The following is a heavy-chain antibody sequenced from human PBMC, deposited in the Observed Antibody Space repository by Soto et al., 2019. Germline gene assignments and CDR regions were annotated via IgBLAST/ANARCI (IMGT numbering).Heavy chain of an antibody. CDR2: IGDSGAST. J-gene: IGHJ6*04. D-gene: IGHD1-26*01. CDR1: GFSFSSFA. V-gene: IGHV3-23*01. CDR3: ANGVELHV. Sequence: EVLLLESGGGLVQPGGSLRLSCEASGFSFSSFAMNWVRQAPGKGLEWVSAIGDSGASTYYVDSEKGRFTISRDNSRNTLSPHLNSLSAEATAVYYSANGVELHVWGNGTTVTVSS.